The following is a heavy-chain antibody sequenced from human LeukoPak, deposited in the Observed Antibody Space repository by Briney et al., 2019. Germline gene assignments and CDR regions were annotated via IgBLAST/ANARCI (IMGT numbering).Heavy chain of an antibody. Sequence: SETLSLTCTVSGGSISSYYWSWIRQPPGKGLEWIGYIYYSGSTNHNPSLKSRVTISVDTSKNQFSLKLSSVTAADTAVYYCARGRQKGYYGSGSYPRGYFDYWGQGTLVTVSS. D-gene: IGHD3-10*01. V-gene: IGHV4-59*01. CDR3: ARGRQKGYYGSGSYPRGYFDY. J-gene: IGHJ4*02. CDR1: GGSISSYY. CDR2: IYYSGST.